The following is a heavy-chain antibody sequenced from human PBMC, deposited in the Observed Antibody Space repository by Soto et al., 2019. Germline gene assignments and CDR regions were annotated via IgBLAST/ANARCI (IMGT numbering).Heavy chain of an antibody. CDR2: IYYSGST. CDR3: ARGVGDLYSSYTIFDY. D-gene: IGHD6-6*01. Sequence: QVQLQESGPGLVKPSETLSLTCTVSGGSISSYYWSWIRQPPGKGLEWIGYIYYSGSTNYNPSLKSRVTISVDTSKNQFSLKLSSVTAADTAVYYCARGVGDLYSSYTIFDYWGQGTLVTVSS. CDR1: GGSISSYY. J-gene: IGHJ4*02. V-gene: IGHV4-59*01.